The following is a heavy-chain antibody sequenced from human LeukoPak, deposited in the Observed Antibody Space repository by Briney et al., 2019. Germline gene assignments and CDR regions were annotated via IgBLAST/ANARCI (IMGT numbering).Heavy chain of an antibody. Sequence: PSETLSLTCTVSGGSISDYYWSWIRQPPGKGLEFIGYIYYSGSTNYSPSLKSRVTISVDTSENQFSLKLSSVTAADTAVYYCTGRLPLTYSSSWYRDYWGQGTLVTVSS. CDR1: GGSISDYY. V-gene: IGHV4-59*01. CDR2: IYYSGST. D-gene: IGHD6-13*01. CDR3: TGRLPLTYSSSWYRDY. J-gene: IGHJ4*02.